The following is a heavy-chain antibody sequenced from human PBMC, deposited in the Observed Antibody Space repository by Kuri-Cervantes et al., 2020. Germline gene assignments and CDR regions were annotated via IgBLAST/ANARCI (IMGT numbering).Heavy chain of an antibody. CDR1: GFTFRNFG. CDR3: ARASLRYYGSGSYFGY. D-gene: IGHD3-10*01. V-gene: IGHV3-33*08. CDR2: IWYDGSDK. J-gene: IGHJ4*02. Sequence: GESLKISCAASGFTFRNFGMHWVRQAPGKGLEWVAVIWYDGSDKYYADSVRGRFTISRDNSKNTLYLQVNSRRAEDTAVYYCARASLRYYGSGSYFGYWGQGTLVTVSS.